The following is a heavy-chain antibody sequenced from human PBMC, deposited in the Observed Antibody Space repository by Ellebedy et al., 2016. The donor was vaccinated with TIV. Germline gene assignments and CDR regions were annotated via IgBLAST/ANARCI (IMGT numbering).Heavy chain of an antibody. CDR2: IVVGSGNT. V-gene: IGHV1-58*02. J-gene: IGHJ4*02. D-gene: IGHD3-22*01. Sequence: AASVKVSCKASGFTFTSSAMQWVRQARGQRLEWIGWIVVGSGNTNYAQKFQERVTITRDMSTSTAYMELSSLRSEDTAVYYCTTSRPYYYDSSGYYYGGGGPTSFDYWGQGTLVTVSS. CDR1: GFTFTSSA. CDR3: TTSRPYYYDSSGYYYGGGGPTSFDY.